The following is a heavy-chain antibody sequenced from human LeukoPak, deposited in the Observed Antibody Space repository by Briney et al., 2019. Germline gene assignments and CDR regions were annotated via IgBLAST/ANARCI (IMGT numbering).Heavy chain of an antibody. D-gene: IGHD6-6*01. CDR2: ISPTGSTT. Sequence: GGSLRPSCAASGFSFSSYTMNWVRQAPGKGLVWVSRISPTGSTTSYADSVKGRFTVSRDNAKNTLYLQVNNLRAEDTAVYYCARGPNSNWSGLDFWGQGTLLTVSS. CDR3: ARGPNSNWSGLDF. CDR1: GFSFSSYT. J-gene: IGHJ4*02. V-gene: IGHV3-74*01.